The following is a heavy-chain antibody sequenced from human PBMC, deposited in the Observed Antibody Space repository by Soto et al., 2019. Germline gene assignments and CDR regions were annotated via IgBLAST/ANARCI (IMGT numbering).Heavy chain of an antibody. J-gene: IGHJ5*02. Sequence: VQLVESGGGLVQPGGSLKLSCAGSGFTFSDSAIHWGRQASGKGVERVGRVRGRVDNYATAYAASVKGRFTISREGSKNTASLQMSSLKTEDTAVYYCTRLAWFDPWGQGTLVTVSS. CDR3: TRLAWFDP. V-gene: IGHV3-73*02. CDR2: VRGRVDNYAT. CDR1: GFTFSDSA.